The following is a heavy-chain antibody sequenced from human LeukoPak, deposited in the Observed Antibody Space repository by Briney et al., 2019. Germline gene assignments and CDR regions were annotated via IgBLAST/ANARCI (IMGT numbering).Heavy chain of an antibody. J-gene: IGHJ6*02. CDR2: INHSGST. CDR1: GGSFSGYY. Sequence: SETLSLTCAVYGGSFSGYYWSWIRQPPGKGLEWIGEINHSGSTNYNPSLKSRVTISVDTSKNQFSLKLSSVTAADTAVYYCARDGGYCSGGSCYSYYYYYGMDVWGQGTTVTVSS. D-gene: IGHD2-15*01. CDR3: ARDGGYCSGGSCYSYYYYYGMDV. V-gene: IGHV4-34*01.